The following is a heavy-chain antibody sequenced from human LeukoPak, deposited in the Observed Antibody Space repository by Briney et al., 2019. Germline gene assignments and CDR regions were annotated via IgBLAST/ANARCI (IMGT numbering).Heavy chain of an antibody. V-gene: IGHV1-69*04. CDR2: IIPILGIA. CDR1: GGTFSSYA. Sequence: GASVKVSCKASGGTFSSYAISWVRQAPGQGLEWMGRIIPILGIANYAQKFQGRVTITADKSTSTAYMELSSLRSEDTAVYYCAREDCSSTSCYKPSVGWFDPWGQGTLVTVSS. CDR3: AREDCSSTSCYKPSVGWFDP. D-gene: IGHD2-2*02. J-gene: IGHJ5*02.